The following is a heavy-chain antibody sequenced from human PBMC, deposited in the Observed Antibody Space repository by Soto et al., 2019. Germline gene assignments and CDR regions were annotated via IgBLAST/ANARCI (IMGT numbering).Heavy chain of an antibody. J-gene: IGHJ6*02. Sequence: QEQLVQAGADVKKPGSSVRISCRASGGTFSNDAVSWVRQAPGQGLQWMGGIIPIFGTTHYAQKFQGRVTITADESTATAYMELRSVTSEDTAVYYCATGLRTGNYGMDVWGQGTAVTVSS. CDR3: ATGLRTGNYGMDV. D-gene: IGHD3-10*01. CDR2: IIPIFGTT. CDR1: GGTFSNDA. V-gene: IGHV1-69*01.